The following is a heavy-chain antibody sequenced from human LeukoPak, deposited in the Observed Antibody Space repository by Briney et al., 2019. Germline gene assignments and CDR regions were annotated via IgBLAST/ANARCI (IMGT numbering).Heavy chain of an antibody. V-gene: IGHV4-31*03. CDR1: GGSISSGGYY. CDR3: ARVGGGQWFGELFGSYYFDY. J-gene: IGHJ4*02. CDR2: IYYSGST. D-gene: IGHD3-10*01. Sequence: SETLSLTCTVSGGSISSGGYYWSWIRQHPGKGLEWIGYIYYSGSTYYNPSLKSRVTISVDTSNNQFSLKLSSVTAADTAVYYCARVGGGQWFGELFGSYYFDYWGQGTLVTVSS.